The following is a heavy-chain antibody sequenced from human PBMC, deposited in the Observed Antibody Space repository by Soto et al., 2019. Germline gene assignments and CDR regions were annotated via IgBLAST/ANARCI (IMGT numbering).Heavy chain of an antibody. CDR3: ARILRNNHHPPHY. V-gene: IGHV2-26*01. CDR2: IFSNDEK. J-gene: IGHJ4*02. CDR1: GISLSNDRTG. Sequence: QVTLKESGPVLVKPTETLTLTCTVSGISLSNDRTGVSWIRQPPGKALEWLAHIFSNDEKSYSTSLKSRLTISTDTSKSQVVRTMSNVDPVDTATYYCARILRNNHHPPHYWGQGTLVTVSS.